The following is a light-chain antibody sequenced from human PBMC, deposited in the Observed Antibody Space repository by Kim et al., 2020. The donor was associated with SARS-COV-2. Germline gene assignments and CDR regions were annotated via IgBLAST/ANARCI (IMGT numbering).Light chain of an antibody. V-gene: IGKV3-20*01. J-gene: IGKJ4*01. CDR2: GAS. Sequence: EIMLTQSPGTLSLSPGERATLSCRASQSVSNSYLAWYQQKPGQAPRLVIYGASNRATGIPERFSGSGSGTDFTLTISRLEPEDFAVYYCQQYGTSPPLAFGGGTKVDIK. CDR1: QSVSNSY. CDR3: QQYGTSPPLA.